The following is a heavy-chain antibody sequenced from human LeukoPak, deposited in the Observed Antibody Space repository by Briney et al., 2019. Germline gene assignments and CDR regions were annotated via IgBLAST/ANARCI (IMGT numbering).Heavy chain of an antibody. J-gene: IGHJ4*02. D-gene: IGHD3/OR15-3a*01. CDR2: INGDGSST. CDR3: ANDDLGASGLPDY. CDR1: GFTSTYYW. V-gene: IGHV3-74*01. Sequence: SGGSLRLSCAASGFTSTYYWMHWVRQAPGKGLVWVARINGDGSSTNYADSVKGRFTISRDNAKNTLYLQMNSLRAEDTAVYYCANDDLGASGLPDYWGQGTLVTVSS.